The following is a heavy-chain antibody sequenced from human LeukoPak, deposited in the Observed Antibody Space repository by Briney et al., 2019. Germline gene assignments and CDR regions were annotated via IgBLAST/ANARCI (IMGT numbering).Heavy chain of an antibody. Sequence: SETLSLTCTVSGGSFSGYYWSWIRQPPGKGLEWIGYIYTSGSINYNPSLKSRVTISVDTSKNQFSLRLSSVTAADTAVYYCARRLRTSRAFDIWGQGTMVTVSS. D-gene: IGHD2-2*01. CDR1: GGSFSGYY. J-gene: IGHJ3*02. V-gene: IGHV4-4*09. CDR2: IYTSGSI. CDR3: ARRLRTSRAFDI.